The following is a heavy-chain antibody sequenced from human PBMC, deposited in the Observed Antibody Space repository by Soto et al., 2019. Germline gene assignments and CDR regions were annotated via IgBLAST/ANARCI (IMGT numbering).Heavy chain of an antibody. CDR3: AKDPRAVADQSPVDY. V-gene: IGHV3-9*01. J-gene: IGHJ4*02. D-gene: IGHD6-19*01. CDR1: GFTFDDYA. Sequence: EVQLVESGGGLVQPGRSLRLSCAASGFTFDDYAMHWVRQAPGKGLEWVSGISWNSGSIGYADSVKGRFTISRDNAKNSLYLQMNSLRAEDTALYYCAKDPRAVADQSPVDYWGQGTLVTVSS. CDR2: ISWNSGSI.